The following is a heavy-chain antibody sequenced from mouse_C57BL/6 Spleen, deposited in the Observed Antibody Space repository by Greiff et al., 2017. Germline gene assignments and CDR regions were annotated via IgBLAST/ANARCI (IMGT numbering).Heavy chain of an antibody. V-gene: IGHV1-59*01. CDR1: GYTFTSYW. CDR3: ARIQLAYFDY. J-gene: IGHJ2*01. Sequence: QVQLQQPGAELVRPGTSVKLSCKASGYTFTSYWMHWVKQRPGQGLEWIGVIDPSDSYTNYNQKFKGKDTLTVDTSSSTAYMQLSSLTSEDSAVYYCARIQLAYFDYWGQGTTLTVSS. D-gene: IGHD4-1*02. CDR2: IDPSDSYT.